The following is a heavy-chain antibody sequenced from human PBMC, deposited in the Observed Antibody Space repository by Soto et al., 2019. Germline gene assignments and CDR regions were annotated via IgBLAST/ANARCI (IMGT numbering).Heavy chain of an antibody. CDR2: FDPEDGET. V-gene: IGHV1-24*01. CDR1: GYTLTELS. Sequence: ASEKVSCKVSGYTLTELSMHWVRQAPGKGLEWMGGFDPEDGETIYAQKFQGRVTMTEDTTTDTAYMELSSLRSEDTAVYYCATASSGWSYGMDVWGQGTTVTVSS. D-gene: IGHD6-19*01. J-gene: IGHJ6*02. CDR3: ATASSGWSYGMDV.